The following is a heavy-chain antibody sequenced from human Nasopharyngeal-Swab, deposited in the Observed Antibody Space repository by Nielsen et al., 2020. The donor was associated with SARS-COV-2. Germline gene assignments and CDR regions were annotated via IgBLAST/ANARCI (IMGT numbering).Heavy chain of an antibody. CDR3: ASQNFWSGYYKRDPIDY. Sequence: WIRQPPGKGLEWIGHIYYSGSTNYNPSLKSRVTISVDTSKNQFSLKLSSVTAADTAVYYCASQNFWSGYYKRDPIDYWGQGTLVTVSS. D-gene: IGHD3-3*01. V-gene: IGHV4-61*07. J-gene: IGHJ4*02. CDR2: IYYSGST.